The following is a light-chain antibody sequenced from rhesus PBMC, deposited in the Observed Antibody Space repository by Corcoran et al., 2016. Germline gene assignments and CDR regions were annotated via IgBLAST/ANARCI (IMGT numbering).Light chain of an antibody. V-gene: IGKV3-31*02. CDR2: GAS. CDR3: QETSNLYS. Sequence: EIVMTQSPAPLSLSPGERAPLSCRASQSVRSYLAWYQPKLGQAPRLPIYGASSRATGIPDRFSGSGSWTYVTLTISSLEPEDVAIYYCQETSNLYSFGQGTKVEIK. CDR1: QSVRSY. J-gene: IGKJ2*01.